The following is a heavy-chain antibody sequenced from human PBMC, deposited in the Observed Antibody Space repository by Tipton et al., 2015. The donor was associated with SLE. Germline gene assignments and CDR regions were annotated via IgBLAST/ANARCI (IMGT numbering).Heavy chain of an antibody. CDR1: GGSISSYY. J-gene: IGHJ4*02. CDR3: ATVHGGLFSFDY. V-gene: IGHV4-59*01. Sequence: TLSLTCTVSGGSISSYYWSWIRQTPGKGLEWIGYIYYSGSTFYNPSLQRRVTISVDTSKNQFSLKMSSVTAADTAIYYCATVHGGLFSFDYWGQGTLVTVSS. D-gene: IGHD2-21*01. CDR2: IYYSGST.